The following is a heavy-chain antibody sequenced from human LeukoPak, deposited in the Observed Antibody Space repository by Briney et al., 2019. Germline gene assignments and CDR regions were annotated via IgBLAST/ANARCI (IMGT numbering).Heavy chain of an antibody. J-gene: IGHJ4*02. CDR1: GFTFSTYS. Sequence: KTGGSLRLSCAASGFTFSTYSMNWVRQAPGKGREWVSYISSSSSTIYYADSVKGRFTISRDNAKNSLYLQMDSLRDEDTAVYYCARDAPPRGSGSYSSNWGQGTLVTVSS. CDR3: ARDAPPRGSGSYSSN. D-gene: IGHD3-10*01. V-gene: IGHV3-48*02. CDR2: ISSSSSTI.